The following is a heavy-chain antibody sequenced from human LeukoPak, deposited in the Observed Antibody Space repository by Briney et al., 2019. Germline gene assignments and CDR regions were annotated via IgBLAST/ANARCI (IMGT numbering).Heavy chain of an antibody. CDR3: ARDTAMTYYYYYGMDV. Sequence: GGSLRLSCAASGFTFGNYAMNWVRQAPGRGLEWVPAISGTGGSTYYADSVKGRFTISRDNAKNALYLQMNTLRAEDTAVYYCARDTAMTYYYYYGMDVWGQGTTVTVSS. J-gene: IGHJ6*02. V-gene: IGHV3-23*01. CDR2: ISGTGGST. CDR1: GFTFGNYA. D-gene: IGHD5-18*01.